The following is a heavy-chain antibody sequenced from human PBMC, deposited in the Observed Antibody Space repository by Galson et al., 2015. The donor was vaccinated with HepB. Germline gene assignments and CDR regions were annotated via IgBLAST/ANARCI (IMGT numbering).Heavy chain of an antibody. Sequence: SVKVSCKASGGTFSSYTISWVRQAPGQGLEWMGRIIPILGIANYAQKFQGRVTITADKSTSTAYMELSSLRSEDTAVYYCARDITVTSFIGGWGQGTLVTVSS. CDR2: IIPILGIA. J-gene: IGHJ4*02. D-gene: IGHD4-17*01. CDR3: ARDITVTSFIGG. V-gene: IGHV1-69*04. CDR1: GGTFSSYT.